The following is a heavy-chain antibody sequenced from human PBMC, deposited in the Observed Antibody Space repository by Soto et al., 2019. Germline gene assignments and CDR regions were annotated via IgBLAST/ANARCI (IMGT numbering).Heavy chain of an antibody. J-gene: IGHJ4*02. V-gene: IGHV3-74*01. CDR3: VVDDFDY. CDR2: IKSDGTYT. D-gene: IGHD2-8*01. Sequence: PGGSLRLSCTASGFTFSNYWLHWVRQAAGKGLEWVSRIKSDGTYTNYADSVKGRFLISRANAKNTLSLQMHSQRAEDTAVFFCVVDDFDYGDQETQVTVSS. CDR1: GFTFSNYW.